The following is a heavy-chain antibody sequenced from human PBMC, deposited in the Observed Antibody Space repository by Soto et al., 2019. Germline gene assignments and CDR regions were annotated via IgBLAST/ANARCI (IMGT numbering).Heavy chain of an antibody. Sequence: QVQLVQSGAEVKQPGSSVKVSCKASGGTFGSQGIAWVRQAPGQGLEWMGGIIAMLGTPTYAKKVQGRATISADESLTSSYLELRSLRSEDTGVYFCARGAMANFDYWGQGTVVTVSS. V-gene: IGHV1-69*01. D-gene: IGHD5-18*01. CDR3: ARGAMANFDY. J-gene: IGHJ4*02. CDR1: GGTFGSQG. CDR2: IIAMLGTP.